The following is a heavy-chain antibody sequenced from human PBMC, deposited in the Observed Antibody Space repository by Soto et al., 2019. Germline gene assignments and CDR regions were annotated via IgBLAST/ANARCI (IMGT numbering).Heavy chain of an antibody. CDR2: INHRGGT. V-gene: IGHV4-34*02. CDR1: GESFSGYGGPFSGYY. D-gene: IGHD6-19*01. CDR3: ARGQRRGGSSGWSL. Sequence: QVQLQQWGAGQLKPSETLSLTCAVHGESFSGYGGPFSGYYWSWIRQTPGKGLEWAGEINHRGGTTYKPPLKSRVTISVDTSKNQFSLNLNSVTAADTAVYYCARGQRRGGSSGWSLWGQGTLVTVSS. J-gene: IGHJ4*02.